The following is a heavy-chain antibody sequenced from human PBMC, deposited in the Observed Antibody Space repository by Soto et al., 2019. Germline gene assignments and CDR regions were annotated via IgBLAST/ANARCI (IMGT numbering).Heavy chain of an antibody. V-gene: IGHV3-23*01. Sequence: PGGSLRLSCAASGFIFSTYAMNWVRQAPGEGLEWVSAISSSGGTTFYAESVRGRFTISRDNSVNTLYLQMSSLRTEDTAVYYCAHPRGYGVFDAVDIWGQGIMVTVSS. D-gene: IGHD4-17*01. CDR2: ISSSGGTT. J-gene: IGHJ3*02. CDR3: AHPRGYGVFDAVDI. CDR1: GFIFSTYA.